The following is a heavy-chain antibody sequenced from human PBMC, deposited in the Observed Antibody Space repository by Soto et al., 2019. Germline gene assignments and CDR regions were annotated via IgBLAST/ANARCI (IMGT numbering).Heavy chain of an antibody. Sequence: QVQLVQSGAEVKKPGASVKVSCKASGYTFTSYYMHWVRQAPGQGLEWMGIINPSGGSTSYAQKFQGRVTMTRDTSTSTVYMERSSVRSEDTAVYYCARSGSSFRRRDTPCYYGMDVWGQGTTVTVSS. CDR3: ARSGSSFRRRDTPCYYGMDV. CDR1: GYTFTSYY. J-gene: IGHJ6*02. D-gene: IGHD1-26*01. CDR2: INPSGGST. V-gene: IGHV1-46*01.